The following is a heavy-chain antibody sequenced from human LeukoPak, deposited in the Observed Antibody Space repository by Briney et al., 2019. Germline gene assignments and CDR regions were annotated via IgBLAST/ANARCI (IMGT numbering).Heavy chain of an antibody. J-gene: IGHJ4*02. CDR2: IKQDGSEK. CDR1: GFTVSSYW. V-gene: IGHV3-7*01. CDR3: ARSPVGGCDY. D-gene: IGHD3-10*01. Sequence: GSLRLSCAASGFTVSSYWMSWVRQAPGKGLEWVANIKQDGSEKYYVDSVKGRFTISRDNAKNSLYLQMNSLRAEDTAVYYCARSPVGGCDYWGQGTLVTVSS.